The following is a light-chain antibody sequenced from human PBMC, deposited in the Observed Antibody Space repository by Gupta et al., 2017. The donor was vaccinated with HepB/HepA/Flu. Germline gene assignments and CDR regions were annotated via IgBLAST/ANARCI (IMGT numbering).Light chain of an antibody. J-gene: IGLJ3*02. V-gene: IGLV6-57*03. CDR1: SGSIASNY. CDR2: EDN. CDR3: QSYDSSNHQV. Sequence: NFMLTQPHSVSESPGKTVTISCTRSSGSIASNYVQWYQQRPGSAPTTVIYEDNQRPSGVPDRFSGSIDSSSNSASLTIPGLKTEDEADYYCQSYDSSNHQVFGGGTKLTVL.